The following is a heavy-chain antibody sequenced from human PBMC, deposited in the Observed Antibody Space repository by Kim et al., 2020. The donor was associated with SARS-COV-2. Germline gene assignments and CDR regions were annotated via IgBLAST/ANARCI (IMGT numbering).Heavy chain of an antibody. Sequence: GGSLRLSCAASGFTFDDYAMHWVRQAPGKGLEWVSLISGDGGSTYYADSVKGRFTISRDNSKNSLYLQMNSLRTEDTALYYCAKSPTDYYDSSGYLILWSYAFDIWGQGTMVTVSS. CDR1: GFTFDDYA. V-gene: IGHV3-43*02. J-gene: IGHJ3*02. CDR3: AKSPTDYYDSSGYLILWSYAFDI. D-gene: IGHD3-22*01. CDR2: ISGDGGST.